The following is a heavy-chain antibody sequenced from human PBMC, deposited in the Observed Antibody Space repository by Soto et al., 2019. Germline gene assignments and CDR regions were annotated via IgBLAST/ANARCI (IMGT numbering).Heavy chain of an antibody. Sequence: VALRLSCVASVFPFTTYCMTWVRPAPGKGLEWVANINVDGSETSYVGSVRGRFTISRDNAKTSLYLQMNSLGAEDTAVYYCARENWFQDYWGQGALVTFS. D-gene: IGHD3-9*01. CDR3: ARENWFQDY. V-gene: IGHV3-7*03. CDR2: INVDGSET. J-gene: IGHJ4*02. CDR1: VFPFTTYC.